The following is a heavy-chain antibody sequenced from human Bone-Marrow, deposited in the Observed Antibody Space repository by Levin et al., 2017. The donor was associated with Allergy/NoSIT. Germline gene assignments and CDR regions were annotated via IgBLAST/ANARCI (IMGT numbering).Heavy chain of an antibody. CDR3: VQQWLVQPSLDH. CDR2: IKCDGSEK. V-gene: IGHV3-52*02. D-gene: IGHD6-19*01. J-gene: IGHJ4*02. Sequence: AGGSLRLSCAASGFTFNRSWMHWVCQAPEKGQEWVADIKCDGSEKYYVDSVKGRLTISRDNAKNSLYLQLNSLRAEDVTVSDPVQQWLVQPSLDHWGQGTLVTVSS. CDR1: GFTFNRSW.